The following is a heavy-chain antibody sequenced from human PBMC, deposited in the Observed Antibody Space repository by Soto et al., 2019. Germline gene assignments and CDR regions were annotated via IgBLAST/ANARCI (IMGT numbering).Heavy chain of an antibody. D-gene: IGHD3-10*01. V-gene: IGHV4-39*01. Sequence: SETLSLTCTVSGGSISRSGYYWGWIRQPPGKGLEWIGSIYYSGTTYYNPSLKSRVTVAVDTSKNQFSLKLTSVTAADTAVYYCATHQGYYGSGNYCFDHWGQGTLVTVSS. J-gene: IGHJ4*02. CDR2: IYYSGTT. CDR3: ATHQGYYGSGNYCFDH. CDR1: GGSISRSGYY.